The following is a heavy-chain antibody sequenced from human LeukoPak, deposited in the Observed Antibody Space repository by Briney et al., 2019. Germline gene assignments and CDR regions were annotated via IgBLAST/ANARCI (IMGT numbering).Heavy chain of an antibody. D-gene: IGHD2-21*01. Sequence: GGSLTLSCAASGFTFSAYGMHWVRQAPGKGLEWVAVIWHDGRNTFYGDSVKGRFTVSRDNAKNTLFLQMKSLRVEDTATYYCARAEIVVLTDDGFDVWGQGTRVTVSS. CDR2: IWHDGRNT. CDR1: GFTFSAYG. J-gene: IGHJ3*01. V-gene: IGHV3-33*01. CDR3: ARAEIVVLTDDGFDV.